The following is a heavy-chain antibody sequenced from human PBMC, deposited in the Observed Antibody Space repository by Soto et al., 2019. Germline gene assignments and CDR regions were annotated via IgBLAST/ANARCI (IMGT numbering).Heavy chain of an antibody. CDR2: ISAYNGNT. D-gene: IGHD3-22*01. J-gene: IGHJ6*02. V-gene: IGHV1-18*01. CDR3: ARVVYYYDSSGYYRYYYYGMDV. Sequence: ASVKVSCKASGYTFTSYGIGWVRQAPGQGLEWMGWISAYNGNTNYAQKLQGRVTMTTDTSTSTACMELRSLRSDDTAVYYCARVVYYYDSSGYYRYYYYGMDVWAQGTTVTVSS. CDR1: GYTFTSYG.